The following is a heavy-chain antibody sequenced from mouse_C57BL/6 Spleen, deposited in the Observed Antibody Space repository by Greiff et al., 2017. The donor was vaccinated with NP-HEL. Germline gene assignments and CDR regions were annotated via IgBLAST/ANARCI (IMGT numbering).Heavy chain of an antibody. CDR3: ARGNGYDVVDY. V-gene: IGHV1-55*01. J-gene: IGHJ2*01. Sequence: LQQPGAELVKPGASVKMSCKASGYTFTSYWITWVKQRPGQGLEWIGDIYPGSGSTNYNEKFKSKATLTVDTSSSTAYMQRSSLTSEDSAVYYCARGNGYDVVDYWGQGTTLTVSS. CDR1: GYTFTSYW. D-gene: IGHD2-2*01. CDR2: IYPGSGST.